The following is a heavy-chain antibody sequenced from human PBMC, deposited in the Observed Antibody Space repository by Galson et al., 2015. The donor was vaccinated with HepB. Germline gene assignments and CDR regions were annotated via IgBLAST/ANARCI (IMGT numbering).Heavy chain of an antibody. CDR2: INAGNGNT. J-gene: IGHJ4*02. CDR3: ARVAVGACTNGVCYNRWGY. Sequence: SVKVSCKASGYTFTSYAMHWVRQAPGQRLEWMGWINAGNGNTKYSQKFQGRVTITRDTSASTAYMELSSLRSEDTAVYYCARVAVGACTNGVCYNRWGYWGQGTLVTVSS. CDR1: GYTFTSYA. V-gene: IGHV1-3*01. D-gene: IGHD2-8*01.